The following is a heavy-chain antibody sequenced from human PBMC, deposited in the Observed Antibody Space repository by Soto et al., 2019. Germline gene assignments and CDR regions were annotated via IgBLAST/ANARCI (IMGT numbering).Heavy chain of an antibody. CDR2: IYPGDSDT. V-gene: IGHV5-51*01. Sequence: GESLKISCKGSGYSFTSYWIGWVRQMPGKGLEWMGIIYPGDSDTRYSPSFQGQVTISADKSISTAYLQWSSLKASDTAMYYCARRDMLRYFDWPTPMDVWGQGTTVTVS. J-gene: IGHJ6*02. CDR3: ARRDMLRYFDWPTPMDV. D-gene: IGHD3-9*01. CDR1: GYSFTSYW.